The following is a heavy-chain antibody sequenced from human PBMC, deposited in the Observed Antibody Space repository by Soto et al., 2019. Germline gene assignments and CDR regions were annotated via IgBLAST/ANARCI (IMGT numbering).Heavy chain of an antibody. CDR2: IYYSGST. CDR3: ARRIAVAGTFDY. Sequence: SETLSLTCTVSGGSISSYYWSWIRQPPGKGLEWIGYIYYSGSTNYNPSLKSRVTISVDTSKNQFSLKLSSVTAADTAVYYCARRIAVAGTFDYWGQGTLVTVSS. CDR1: GGSISSYY. V-gene: IGHV4-59*08. D-gene: IGHD6-19*01. J-gene: IGHJ4*02.